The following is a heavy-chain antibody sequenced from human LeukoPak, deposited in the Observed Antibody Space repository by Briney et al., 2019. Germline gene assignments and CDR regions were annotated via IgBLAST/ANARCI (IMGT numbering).Heavy chain of an antibody. D-gene: IGHD2-21*02. CDR2: IKQDGSEK. CDR1: GFTFSSYW. V-gene: IGHV3-7*01. Sequence: GGSLRLSCAASGFTFSSYWMSWVRQAPGKGLEWVANIKQDGSEKYYVDSVEGRFTISRDNAKNSLYLQMNSLRAEDTAVYYCVRDPSAYCGGDCPDYWGQGTLVTVYS. J-gene: IGHJ4*02. CDR3: VRDPSAYCGGDCPDY.